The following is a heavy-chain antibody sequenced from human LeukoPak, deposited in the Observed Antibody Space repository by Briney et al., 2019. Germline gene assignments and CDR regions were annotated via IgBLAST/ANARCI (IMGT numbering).Heavy chain of an antibody. Sequence: SQTLSLTCTVSGDSISSGNYYWTWIRQPAGKGLEWIGHIYTSRSTNYNPSLKSRVTISVDTSKNQFSLKLSSVTAADTAVYYWARVGGGYCSSTSCYAGYWFDPWGQGTLVTVSS. V-gene: IGHV4-61*09. CDR2: IYTSRST. J-gene: IGHJ5*02. CDR1: GDSISSGNYY. CDR3: ARVGGGYCSSTSCYAGYWFDP. D-gene: IGHD2-2*01.